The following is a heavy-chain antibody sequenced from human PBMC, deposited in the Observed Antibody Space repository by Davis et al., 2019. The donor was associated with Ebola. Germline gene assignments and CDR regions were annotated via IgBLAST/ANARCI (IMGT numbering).Heavy chain of an antibody. CDR2: IYHSGST. J-gene: IGHJ6*02. CDR3: ARLRPTAMVFYGMDV. V-gene: IGHV4-30-2*01. Sequence: SETLSLTCAVSGGSISSGGYSWSWIRQPPGTGLEWIGYIYHSGSTYYNPSLKSRVTISVDRSKNQFSLKLSSVTAADTAVYYCARLRPTAMVFYGMDVWGQGTTVTVSS. CDR1: GGSISSGGYS. D-gene: IGHD5-18*01.